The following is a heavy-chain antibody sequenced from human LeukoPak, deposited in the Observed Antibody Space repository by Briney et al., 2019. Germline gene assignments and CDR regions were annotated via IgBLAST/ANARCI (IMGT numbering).Heavy chain of an antibody. J-gene: IGHJ6*03. CDR2: ISGSGGST. V-gene: IGHV3-23*01. CDR1: GFTFSSYA. Sequence: PGGSLRLSCAASGFTFSSYAMSWVRQAPGKGLEWVSAISGSGGSTYYADSVKGRFTISRDNSKNTLYLQMNSLRAEDTAVYYCATHGDVYYYYYMDVWGKGTTVTVPS. CDR3: ATHGDVYYYYYMDV.